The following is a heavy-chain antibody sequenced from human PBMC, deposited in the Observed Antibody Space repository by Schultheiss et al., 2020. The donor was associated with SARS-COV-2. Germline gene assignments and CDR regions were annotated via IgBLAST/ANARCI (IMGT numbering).Heavy chain of an antibody. CDR1: GGSISYYY. Sequence: SETLSLTCSVSGGSISYYYWSWIRQPPGKGLEWIGYIYYSGSTNYNPSLKSRVTISVDTSKNQFSLNLSSVTAADTAVYYCARGVHGVVPGPLGLGPWYYYYGVDVWGQGTTVTVSS. D-gene: IGHD2-2*01. J-gene: IGHJ6*02. V-gene: IGHV4-59*12. CDR3: ARGVHGVVPGPLGLGPWYYYYGVDV. CDR2: IYYSGST.